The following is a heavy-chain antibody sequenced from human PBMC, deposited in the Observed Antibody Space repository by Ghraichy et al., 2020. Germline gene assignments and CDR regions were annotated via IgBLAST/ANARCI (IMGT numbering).Heavy chain of an antibody. D-gene: IGHD4-17*01. Sequence: SETLSLTCAVSGDVIGAGGYSWSWIRQSPGKGLEWVGYTFHDGTTRLNPSLKNRVTILVDKSKYQFSLNLSSLTAADTAVYYCARGAHDYAFDFWGQGAPVTVTS. CDR1: GDVIGAGGYS. J-gene: IGHJ4*02. V-gene: IGHV4-30-2*06. CDR3: ARGAHDYAFDF. CDR2: TFHDGTT.